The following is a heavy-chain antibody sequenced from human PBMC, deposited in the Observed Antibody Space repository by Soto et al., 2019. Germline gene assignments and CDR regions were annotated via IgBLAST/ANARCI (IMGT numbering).Heavy chain of an antibody. J-gene: IGHJ5*02. V-gene: IGHV4-59*01. Sequence: QVQLQESGPGLVKPSETLSLACTVSRGSISSYYWSWFRQTPGKGLEWIGYITHSGSTKYNPSLDSRVMVSIDTSRQQFSLRLISVTAADTAVYYYASIPRGPSFGWFDHWGQGSLVIVSS. CDR3: ASIPRGPSFGWFDH. CDR2: ITHSGST. CDR1: RGSISSYY. D-gene: IGHD5-18*01.